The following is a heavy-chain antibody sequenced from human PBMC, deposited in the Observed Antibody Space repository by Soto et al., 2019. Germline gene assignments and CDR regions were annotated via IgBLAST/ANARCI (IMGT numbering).Heavy chain of an antibody. V-gene: IGHV4-34*11. CDR3: ARGDSDLAVSEAAY. CDR1: GESFSAYY. Sequence: PSETLSLTCAVYGESFSAYYWTWIRQPPEKGLEWIGYIYFSGVATYNPSLKSRATMSRDTSKNEFSLKLTSVTAADTAIYYCARGDSDLAVSEAAYWGQGTLVTVSS. J-gene: IGHJ1*01. D-gene: IGHD2-15*01. CDR2: IYFSGVA.